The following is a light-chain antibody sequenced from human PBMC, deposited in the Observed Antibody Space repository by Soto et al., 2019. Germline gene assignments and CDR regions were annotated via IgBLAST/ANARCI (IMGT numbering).Light chain of an antibody. CDR3: PQYNTWPPT. CDR1: QSVSGN. V-gene: IGKV3-15*01. Sequence: EIVMTQSPATLSVSPGERATLSCRASQSVSGNLAWYQQKPGQAPRLLIYGASTRATGIPARFSGSGSGTDFTLNISSLQSEDFPVYYCPQYNTWPPTFGQGTKVEIK. CDR2: GAS. J-gene: IGKJ1*01.